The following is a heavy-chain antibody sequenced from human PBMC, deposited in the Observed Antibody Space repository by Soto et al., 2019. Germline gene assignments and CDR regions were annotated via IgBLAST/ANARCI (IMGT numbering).Heavy chain of an antibody. CDR1: GGSISSGGYY. J-gene: IGHJ4*02. D-gene: IGHD3-9*01. V-gene: IGHV4-31*03. Sequence: QVLLQESGPGLVKPSQTLSLTCTVSGGSISSGGYYWSWIRQHPGKGLEWIGYIYYSGSTYYNPSLTRXXTXSXXTSKNQFSLKLRSVTAADTAVYYCARTGYYDEADYWGQGTLVTVSS. CDR2: IYYSGST. CDR3: ARTGYYDEADY.